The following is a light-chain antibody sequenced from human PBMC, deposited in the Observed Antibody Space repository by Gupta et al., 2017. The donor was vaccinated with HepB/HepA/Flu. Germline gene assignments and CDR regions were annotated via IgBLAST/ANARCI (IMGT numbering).Light chain of an antibody. CDR1: SSDVGSYNL. CDR2: EVS. J-gene: IGLJ3*02. CDR3: CSYAGSSTLV. V-gene: IGLV2-23*02. Sequence: QSALTQPASVSASPGHSVTISCTGTSSDVGSYNLVSWYQQHPGKAPKLMIYEVSKRPSGVSNRFSGSKSGNTASLTISGLQAEDEADYYCCSYAGSSTLVFGGGTKLTVL.